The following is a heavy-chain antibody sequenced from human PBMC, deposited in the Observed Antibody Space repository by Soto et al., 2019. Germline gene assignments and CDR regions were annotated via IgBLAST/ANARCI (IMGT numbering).Heavy chain of an antibody. D-gene: IGHD2-15*01. CDR1: CGSISSGGYY. J-gene: IGHJ4*02. V-gene: IGHV4-31*03. CDR3: ARAQYYYFDY. Sequence: SETLSLTCTVSCGSISSGGYYWSWIRQHPGKGLEWIGYIYYSGSTYYNPSLKSRVTISVDTSKNQFSLKLSSVTAADTAVYYCARAQYYYFDYWGQGTLVTVSS. CDR2: IYYSGST.